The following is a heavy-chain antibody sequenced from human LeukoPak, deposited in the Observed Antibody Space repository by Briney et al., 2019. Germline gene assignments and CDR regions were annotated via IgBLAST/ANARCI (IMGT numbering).Heavy chain of an antibody. CDR1: GYTFTGYY. CDR3: ARDQDILTGYRYYYYMDV. Sequence: GASVKVSCKASGYTFTGYYMHWVRQAPGQGLEWMGWINPNSGGTNYAQKFQGRVTMTRDTSISTAYMELSRLRSDDTAVYYCARDQDILTGYRYYYYMDVWGKGTTVTVSS. D-gene: IGHD3-9*01. CDR2: INPNSGGT. J-gene: IGHJ6*03. V-gene: IGHV1-2*02.